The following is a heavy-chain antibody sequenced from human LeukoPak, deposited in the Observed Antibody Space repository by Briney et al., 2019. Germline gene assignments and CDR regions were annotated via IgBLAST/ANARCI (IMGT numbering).Heavy chain of an antibody. D-gene: IGHD2-2*01. J-gene: IGHJ4*02. CDR1: GFTFSSYA. V-gene: IGHV3-23*01. Sequence: RGSLRHSCAASGFTFSSYAMSWVRQAPGKGLEWVSAISLIGGSTHYADSVKGRFTISRDNSMNTLYLQMNSLSAEDTAVYYCAKDRYCSSTTCSRYFDNWGQGALWTVSS. CDR2: ISLIGGST. CDR3: AKDRYCSSTTCSRYFDN.